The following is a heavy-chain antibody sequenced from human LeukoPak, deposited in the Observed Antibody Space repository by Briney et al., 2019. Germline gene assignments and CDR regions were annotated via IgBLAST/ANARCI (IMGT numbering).Heavy chain of an antibody. J-gene: IGHJ6*03. CDR1: GGSISSRSYY. V-gene: IGHV4-39*07. CDR3: ARDYYDSSGYYEYGYYYMDV. CDR2: IYYSGST. Sequence: SETLSLTCNVSGGSISSRSYYWGWIRQPLGKGLEWIGSIYYSGSTYYNPSLKSRVTISVDMSKNQFSLKLSSVTAADTAVYYCARDYYDSSGYYEYGYYYMDVWGKGTTVTISS. D-gene: IGHD3-22*01.